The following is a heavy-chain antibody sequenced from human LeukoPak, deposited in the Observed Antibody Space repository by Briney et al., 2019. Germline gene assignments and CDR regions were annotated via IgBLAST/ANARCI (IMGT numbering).Heavy chain of an antibody. CDR2: IYYSGTT. J-gene: IGHJ4*02. CDR1: GGSISSLTYY. D-gene: IGHD6-19*01. CDR3: AGYSSGWSSGGGY. V-gene: IGHV4-39*01. Sequence: SETLSLTCTVSGGSISSLTYYWGWIRQPPGRGLEGIASIYYSGTTYYSPSLKSRVTISVNRSNNQSSLRLTSVTAADTAGYFCAGYSSGWSSGGGYWGQGTLGTVSS.